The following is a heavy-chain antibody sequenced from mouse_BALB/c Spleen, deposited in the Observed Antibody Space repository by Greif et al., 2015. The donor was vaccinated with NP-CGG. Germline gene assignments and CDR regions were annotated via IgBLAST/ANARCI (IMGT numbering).Heavy chain of an antibody. V-gene: IGHV5-17*02. J-gene: IGHJ4*01. CDR3: ARYGNYAMDY. Sequence: EVHLVESGGGLVQPGGSRKLSCAASGFTFSGFGMHWVRQAPEKGLEWVAYISSGSSTIYYADTVKGRFTISRDNPKNTLFLQMTSLRSEDTAMYYCARYGNYAMDYWGQGTSVTVSS. D-gene: IGHD2-1*01. CDR2: ISSGSSTI. CDR1: GFTFSGFG.